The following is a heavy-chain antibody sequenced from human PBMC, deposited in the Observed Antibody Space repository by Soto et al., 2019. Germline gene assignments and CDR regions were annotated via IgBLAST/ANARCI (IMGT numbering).Heavy chain of an antibody. J-gene: IGHJ6*02. CDR3: ARDHNFGFILHAMDV. D-gene: IGHD2-21*01. V-gene: IGHV1-46*01. Sequence: ASVKVSCKASGYTFTSYSMHWVRQAPGQGLEWMGIINPSSGRTSYAQNFQGRVTMTSDTSTSIVYMEMSSLKSEDTAVYYCARDHNFGFILHAMDVWGQGTTVPSP. CDR2: INPSSGRT. CDR1: GYTFTSYS.